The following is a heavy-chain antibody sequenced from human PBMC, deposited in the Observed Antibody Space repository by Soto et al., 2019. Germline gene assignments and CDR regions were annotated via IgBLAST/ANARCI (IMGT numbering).Heavy chain of an antibody. CDR1: GGSINSGDYY. J-gene: IGHJ5*02. Sequence: SETLSLTCTVSGGSINSGDYYWSWIRQPPGKGLEWIGYIYYSGSTYYNPSLKSRVTISVDTSKNQFSLKLSSVTAADTAVYYCASTPRIAAAGTLNWFDPWGQGTLVTVSS. D-gene: IGHD6-13*01. V-gene: IGHV4-30-4*01. CDR2: IYYSGST. CDR3: ASTPRIAAAGTLNWFDP.